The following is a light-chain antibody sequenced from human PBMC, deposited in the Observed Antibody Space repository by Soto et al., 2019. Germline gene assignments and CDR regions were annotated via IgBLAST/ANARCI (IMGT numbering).Light chain of an antibody. Sequence: QSALTQPASVSGSPGQSITISCTGTSSDVGSYNLVSWYQQHPGKAPKLMIYEGSKRPSGVSNRFSGSKSGNTASLTISWLQAEDEADYYCCSYAGSNYVFGTGTRSPS. V-gene: IGLV2-23*01. CDR1: SSDVGSYNL. J-gene: IGLJ1*01. CDR2: EGS. CDR3: CSYAGSNYV.